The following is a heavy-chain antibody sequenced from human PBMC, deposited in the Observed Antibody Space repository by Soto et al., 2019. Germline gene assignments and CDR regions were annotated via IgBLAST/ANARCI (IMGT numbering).Heavy chain of an antibody. CDR3: ASQKGYSYGPFDY. CDR2: ISSSSSYI. D-gene: IGHD5-18*01. CDR1: GFTFISYS. V-gene: IGHV3-21*01. Sequence: EVQLVESGGGLVKPGGSLRLSCAASGFTFISYSMHWVRQAPGKGLEWVSSISSSSSYIYYADSVKGRFTISRDNTKNSLYLQMNSLRAEVTAVYYCASQKGYSYGPFDYWGQGTLVTVSS. J-gene: IGHJ4*02.